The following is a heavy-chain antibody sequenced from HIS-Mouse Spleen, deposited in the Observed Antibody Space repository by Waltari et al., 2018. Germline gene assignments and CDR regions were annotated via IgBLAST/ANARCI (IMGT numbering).Heavy chain of an antibody. Sequence: EVQLVESGGGLVQPGGSLRLSCAASGFTFSSYSMNWVRQAPGKGLGWVSYISSSSSTIYYAASVKGRFTISRDNAKNSLYLQMNSLRAEDTAVYYCASFRLWKPIDYWGQGTLVTVSS. V-gene: IGHV3-48*01. J-gene: IGHJ4*02. D-gene: IGHD3-3*01. CDR2: ISSSSSTI. CDR3: ASFRLWKPIDY. CDR1: GFTFSSYS.